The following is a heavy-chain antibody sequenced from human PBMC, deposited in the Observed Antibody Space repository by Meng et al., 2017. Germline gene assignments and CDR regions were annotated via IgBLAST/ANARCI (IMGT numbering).Heavy chain of an antibody. Sequence: QVQLQQWGAGLLQPSETLSLTCVVSGGSFSDYYWSWIRQPPGKGLEWIGEINHSGSTNYNPSLESRATISVDTSQNNLSLKLSSVTAADSAVYYCARDIARSGKYYFDYWGQGTLVTVSS. V-gene: IGHV4-34*01. D-gene: IGHD6-25*01. CDR1: GGSFSDYY. CDR2: INHSGST. J-gene: IGHJ4*02. CDR3: ARDIARSGKYYFDY.